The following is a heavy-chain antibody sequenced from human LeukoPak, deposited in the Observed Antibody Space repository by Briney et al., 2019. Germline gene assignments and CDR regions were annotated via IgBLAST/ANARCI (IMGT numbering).Heavy chain of an antibody. CDR2: ISYDGSNK. CDR1: GFTFSSYG. D-gene: IGHD6-19*01. CDR3: AKDFLSPVIAVAGIDY. J-gene: IGHJ4*02. V-gene: IGHV3-30*18. Sequence: GGSLRLSCAASGFTFSSYGMHWVRQAPGKGLEWVAVISYDGSNKYYADSVKGRFTISRDNSKNTLYLQMNSLRAEDTAVYYCAKDFLSPVIAVAGIDYWGQGTLVTVSS.